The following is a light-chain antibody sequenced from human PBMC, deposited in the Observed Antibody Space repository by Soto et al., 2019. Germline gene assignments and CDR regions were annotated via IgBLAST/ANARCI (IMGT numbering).Light chain of an antibody. CDR1: SSDVDDYKF. CDR2: EVS. V-gene: IGLV2-8*01. Sequence: QSVLTQPPSASGSPGQSVTISCTGTSSDVDDYKFVSWYQQYPGKAPKLMIYEVSKRPSGVPDRFSGSKSGNTASLTVSGLQAEDEADYYCSSYAGSNNLVFGGGTNLTVL. CDR3: SSYAGSNNLV. J-gene: IGLJ3*02.